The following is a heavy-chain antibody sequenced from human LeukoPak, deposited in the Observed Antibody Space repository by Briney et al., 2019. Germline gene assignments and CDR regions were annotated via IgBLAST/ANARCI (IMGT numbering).Heavy chain of an antibody. J-gene: IGHJ5*02. Sequence: GGSLRLSCAASGFIFSNYGMHWVRQAPGKGLEWVAVIWYDGSNKYYADSVKGRFTISRDNSKNTVYLQMNSLRAEDTAVYYCARDYIVVVPAASHWFDPWGQGTLVTVSS. CDR1: GFIFSNYG. CDR2: IWYDGSNK. D-gene: IGHD2-2*01. CDR3: ARDYIVVVPAASHWFDP. V-gene: IGHV3-33*01.